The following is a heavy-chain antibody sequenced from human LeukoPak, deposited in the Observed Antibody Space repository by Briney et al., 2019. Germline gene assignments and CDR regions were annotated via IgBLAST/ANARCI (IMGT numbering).Heavy chain of an antibody. V-gene: IGHV4-59*01. Sequence: SETPSLTCTVSGGSISSYYWSWIRQPPGKGLEWIGYIYYSGSTNYNPSLKSRVTISVDTSKNQFSLKLSSVTAADTAVYYCARVRRDYYYYYGMDVWGQGTTVTVSS. CDR3: ARVRRDYYYYYGMDV. CDR1: GGSISSYY. J-gene: IGHJ6*02. CDR2: IYYSGST. D-gene: IGHD1-1*01.